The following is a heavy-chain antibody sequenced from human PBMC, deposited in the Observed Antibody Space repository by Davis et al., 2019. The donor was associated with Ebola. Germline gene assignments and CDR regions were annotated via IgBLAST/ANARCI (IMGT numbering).Heavy chain of an antibody. CDR2: INWNGGST. CDR1: GFTFSGSA. Sequence: GESLKISCAASGFTFSGSAMHWVRQAPGKGLEWVSGINWNGGSTGYADSVKGRFTISRDNAKNSLYLQMNSLRAEDTALYYCARSIIVVVPAAYFDYWGQGTLVTVSS. D-gene: IGHD2-2*01. J-gene: IGHJ4*02. V-gene: IGHV3-20*04. CDR3: ARSIIVVVPAAYFDY.